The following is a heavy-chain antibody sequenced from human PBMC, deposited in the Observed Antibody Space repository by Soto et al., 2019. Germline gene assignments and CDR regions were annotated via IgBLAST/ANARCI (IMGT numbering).Heavy chain of an antibody. CDR2: ISPTGGEP. V-gene: IGHV3-23*01. Sequence: WGSLRLSCAASGFTFSRFAMSWVRQAPEKGLEWGAGISPTGGEPYYTDSVKGRFTISRDNSRDTLYLEMSSLRAEDTATYYCAKDPRLAGDNWFGPWGQGTLVTVSS. D-gene: IGHD3-3*02. CDR3: AKDPRLAGDNWFGP. J-gene: IGHJ5*02. CDR1: GFTFSRFA.